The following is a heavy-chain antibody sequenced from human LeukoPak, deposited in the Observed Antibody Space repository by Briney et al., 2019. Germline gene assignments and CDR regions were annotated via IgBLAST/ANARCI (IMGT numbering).Heavy chain of an antibody. J-gene: IGHJ6*03. CDR2: IREDGSEK. D-gene: IGHD3-3*01. CDR1: GFTFSSYW. V-gene: IGHV3-7*01. Sequence: GGSLRLSCAASGFTFSSYWMTWVRQAPGKGLEWVANIREDGSEKYYVDSVKGRFTVSRDNVKNSLYLQVNSLRAEDTAVYYCARLNYDFWSGVWEGYYMDVWGKGTTVTVSS. CDR3: ARLNYDFWSGVWEGYYMDV.